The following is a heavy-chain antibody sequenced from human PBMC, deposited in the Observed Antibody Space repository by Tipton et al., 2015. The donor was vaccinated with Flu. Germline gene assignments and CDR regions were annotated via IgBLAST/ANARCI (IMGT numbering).Heavy chain of an antibody. CDR3: ARAVDTYPFDY. CDR1: GGSISSYY. CDR2: YYHSGST. J-gene: IGHJ4*02. V-gene: IGHV4-59*01. Sequence: TLSLTCTVSGGSISSYYWGWIRQPPGKGLEWIGHYYHSGSTSYNPSLKSRVTISVDTSRNQFSLRLSSVTAADTAVYYCARAVDTYPFDYWGQGTLVTVSS.